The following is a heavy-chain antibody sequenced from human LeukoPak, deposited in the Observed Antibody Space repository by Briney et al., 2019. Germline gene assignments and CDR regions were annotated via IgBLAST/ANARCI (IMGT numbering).Heavy chain of an antibody. V-gene: IGHV3-66*01. CDR3: AREVVGAGFDY. CDR1: GFTISNNY. CDR2: IYSGGFT. Sequence: GGSLRLSCAASGFTISNNYIRWLRQAPGKGLEWVSHIYSGGFTQFAGSVRGRFTMSRDSSKNTLYLQMNSLTAEDTAVYYCAREVVGAGFDYWGQGTLVTVSS. J-gene: IGHJ4*02. D-gene: IGHD1-26*01.